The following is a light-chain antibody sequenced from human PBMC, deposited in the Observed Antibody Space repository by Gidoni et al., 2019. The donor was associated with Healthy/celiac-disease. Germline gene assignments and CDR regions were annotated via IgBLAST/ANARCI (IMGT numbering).Light chain of an antibody. V-gene: IGKV1-8*01. CDR1: QGISSY. CDR2: AAS. J-gene: IGKJ1*01. CDR3: QQYYSYPWT. Sequence: AIRMTPSPSSFSASTGDRVTITCRASQGISSYLAWYQQKPGKAPKLLIYAASTLQSGVPSRSSGSGSGTDFTLTISCLQSEDFATYYCQQYYSYPWTFGQGTKVEIK.